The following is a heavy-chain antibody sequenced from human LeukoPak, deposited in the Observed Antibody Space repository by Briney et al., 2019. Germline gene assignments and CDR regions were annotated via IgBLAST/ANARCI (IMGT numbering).Heavy chain of an antibody. V-gene: IGHV4-4*09. CDR2: ISDSGIT. D-gene: IGHD2-15*01. CDR1: GDSVSSGY. CDR3: AGRGHRYSRD. Sequence: YPSETLSLTCTVSGDSVSSGYWTWIRQSPGKGLEWIGYISDSGITDYNPSLKSRLTISVDTSNNQFSLNLNSVTAADTAVYYCAGRGHRYSRDWGQGILVTVSS. J-gene: IGHJ1*01.